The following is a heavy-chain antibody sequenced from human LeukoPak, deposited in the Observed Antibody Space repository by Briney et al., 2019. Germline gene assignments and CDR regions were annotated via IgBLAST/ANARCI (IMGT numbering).Heavy chain of an antibody. J-gene: IGHJ4*02. CDR2: ISGSGGST. CDR1: GFTFSSYA. V-gene: IGHV3-23*01. D-gene: IGHD3-10*01. Sequence: HPGGSLRLSCAASGFTFSSYAMSWVRQAPGKGLEWVSAISGSGGSTYYADSVKGRFSISRDNSKNTLYLQMNSLRAEDTAVYYCAKLYYGSGTYPLFDYWGQGTLVTVSS. CDR3: AKLYYGSGTYPLFDY.